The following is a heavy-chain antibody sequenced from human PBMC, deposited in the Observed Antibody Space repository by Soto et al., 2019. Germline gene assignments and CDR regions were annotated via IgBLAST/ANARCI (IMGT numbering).Heavy chain of an antibody. CDR2: IIPIFGTA. Sequence: SVKVSCKASGGTFSSYAISWVRQAPGQGLEWMGGIIPIFGTANYAQKFQGRVTITADKSTSTAYMELSSLRSEDTAVYYCARDMGATGGFLFDIWGQGTRVTVSS. CDR3: ARDMGATGGFLFDI. CDR1: GGTFSSYA. D-gene: IGHD1-26*01. V-gene: IGHV1-69*06. J-gene: IGHJ3*02.